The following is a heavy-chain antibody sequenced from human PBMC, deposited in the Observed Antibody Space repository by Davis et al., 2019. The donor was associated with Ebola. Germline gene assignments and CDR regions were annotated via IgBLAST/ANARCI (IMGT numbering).Heavy chain of an antibody. CDR2: ISGSGATT. D-gene: IGHD3-3*01. Sequence: GGSLRLSCAASGFTFSNYAMSWVRQAPGKGLEWVSGISGSGATTYYADSVKGRFTISRDNSKNSLYLQMNSLRAEDTAVYYCASLYDFWSGRYDYWGQGTLVTVSS. CDR1: GFTFSNYA. J-gene: IGHJ4*02. V-gene: IGHV3-23*01. CDR3: ASLYDFWSGRYDY.